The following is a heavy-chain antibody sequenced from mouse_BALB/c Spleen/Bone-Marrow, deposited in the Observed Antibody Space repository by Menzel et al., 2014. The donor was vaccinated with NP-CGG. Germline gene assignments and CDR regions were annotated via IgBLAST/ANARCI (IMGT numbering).Heavy chain of an antibody. CDR2: LDPSDSET. D-gene: IGHD2-3*01. V-gene: IGHV1-69*02. J-gene: IGHJ1*01. Sequence: VQLQQSGAELVKPGAPVKLSCKASGYTFTSYWLNWVKQRPGRGLEWIGRLDPSDSETHYNHKFKDKATLTVDKSSSTAYIQLSSLTSEDSAVYYCARSHGYCPYWYFDVWGAGTTVTISS. CDR1: GYTFTSYW. CDR3: ARSHGYCPYWYFDV.